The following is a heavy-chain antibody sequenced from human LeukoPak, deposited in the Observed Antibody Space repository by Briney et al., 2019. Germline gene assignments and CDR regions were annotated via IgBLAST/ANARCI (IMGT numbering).Heavy chain of an antibody. J-gene: IGHJ3*02. V-gene: IGHV3-30-3*01. D-gene: IGHD6-19*01. Sequence: PGRSLRLSCAASGFTFSSYAMHWVRQAPGKGLEWVAVISYDGSNKYYADSVKGRFTISRDNSKNTLYLQMNSLRAEDTAVYYCARGLAVAGPPADAFDIWGQGTMVTVSS. CDR2: ISYDGSNK. CDR1: GFTFSSYA. CDR3: ARGLAVAGPPADAFDI.